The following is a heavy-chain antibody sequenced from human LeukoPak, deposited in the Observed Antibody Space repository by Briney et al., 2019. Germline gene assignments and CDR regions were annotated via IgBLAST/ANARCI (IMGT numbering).Heavy chain of an antibody. V-gene: IGHV3-30*02. CDR2: IRYDGSNK. J-gene: IGHJ4*02. D-gene: IGHD2-2*01. Sequence: GGSLRLSCAASGFTFSSYGMYRVRQAPGKGLEWVSFIRYDGSNKYYADSVKGRFTISRDNSKNTLYLQMNSLRVEDTAVYYCAKAEIVVVPAAIDYWGQGNLVTVSS. CDR1: GFTFSSYG. CDR3: AKAEIVVVPAAIDY.